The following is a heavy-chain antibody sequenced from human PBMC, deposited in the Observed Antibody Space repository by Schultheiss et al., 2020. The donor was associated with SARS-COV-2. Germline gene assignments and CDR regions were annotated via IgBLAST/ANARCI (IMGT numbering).Heavy chain of an antibody. J-gene: IGHJ6*04. CDR1: GGSISSYY. D-gene: IGHD2-8*01. CDR2: IYYSGST. V-gene: IGHV4-59*12. CDR3: ARDGIMGMDV. Sequence: SETLSLTCTVSGGSISSYYWSWIRQPPGKGLEWIGYIYYSGSTNYNPSLKGRVTISVDTSKNQFSLKLSSVTAADTAVYYCARDGIMGMDVWGKGTTVTVSS.